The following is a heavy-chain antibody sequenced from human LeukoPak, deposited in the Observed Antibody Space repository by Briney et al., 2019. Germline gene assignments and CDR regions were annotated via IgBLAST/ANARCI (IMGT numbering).Heavy chain of an antibody. J-gene: IGHJ3*02. V-gene: IGHV4-59*01. CDR1: GGSISSYY. Sequence: SETLSLTCTVSGGSISSYYWSWIRQPPGKGLEWIGYIYYSGSTNYNPSLKSRVTISVDTSKNQFSLKLSSVTAADTAVYYCAKEPYSSSPGGAFDIWGQGTMVTVSS. CDR2: IYYSGST. CDR3: AKEPYSSSPGGAFDI. D-gene: IGHD6-6*01.